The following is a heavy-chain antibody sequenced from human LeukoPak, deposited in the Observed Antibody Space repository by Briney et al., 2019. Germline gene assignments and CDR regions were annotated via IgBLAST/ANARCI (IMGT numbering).Heavy chain of an antibody. CDR3: ARDYYDSSGYNWFDP. CDR1: GYTFTSYG. CDR2: ISAYNGNT. D-gene: IGHD3-22*01. J-gene: IGHJ5*02. V-gene: IGHV1-18*01. Sequence: GASVKVSCKASGYTFTSYGISWVRQAPGQGLEWMGWISAYNGNTNYAQKLQGRVTMTTDTSTCTAYMELRSLRSDDTAVYYCARDYYDSSGYNWFDPWGQGTLVTVSS.